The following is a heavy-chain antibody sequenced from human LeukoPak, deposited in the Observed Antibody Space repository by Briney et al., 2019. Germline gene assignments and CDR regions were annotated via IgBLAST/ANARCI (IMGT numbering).Heavy chain of an antibody. CDR2: INPNSGGT. D-gene: IGHD3-3*01. CDR3: RVRDFWSGYGYYMDV. J-gene: IGHJ6*03. V-gene: IGHV1-2*02. Sequence: GASVKVSCKASGYTFTGYYMHWVRQAPGQGLEWMGWINPNSGGTNYAQKFQGRVTMTRDTSISTAYMELSRLRSGDTAVYYCRVRDFWSGYGYYMDVWGKGTTVTVSS. CDR1: GYTFTGYY.